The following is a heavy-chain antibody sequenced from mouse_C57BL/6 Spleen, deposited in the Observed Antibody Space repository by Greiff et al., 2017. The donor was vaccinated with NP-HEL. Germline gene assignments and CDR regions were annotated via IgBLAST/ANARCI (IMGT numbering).Heavy chain of an antibody. CDR3: ARVAQATYYYAMDY. CDR2: IDPSDSET. CDR1: GYTFTSYW. Sequence: VQLQQPGAELVRPGSSVKLSCKASGYTFTSYWMHWVKQRPIQGLEWIGNIDPSDSETHYNQKFKDKATLTVDKSSSTAYMQLSSLTSEDSAVYYCARVAQATYYYAMDYWGQGTSVTVSS. D-gene: IGHD3-2*02. V-gene: IGHV1-52*01. J-gene: IGHJ4*01.